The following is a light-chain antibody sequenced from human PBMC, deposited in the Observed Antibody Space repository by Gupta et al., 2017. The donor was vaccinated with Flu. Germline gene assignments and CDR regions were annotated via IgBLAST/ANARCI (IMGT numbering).Light chain of an antibody. CDR1: QSISRY. CDR3: QQSYNSHPYT. Sequence: DIQMTPSPSSLSASVGDRVTISCRASQSISRYLSWYQQKPGRAPKLLIYAASTLQSGVPSRFSGSGSGTDFTLTINSLQPEDFATYYCQQSYNSHPYTFGQGTRLDVK. J-gene: IGKJ2*01. CDR2: AAS. V-gene: IGKV1-39*01.